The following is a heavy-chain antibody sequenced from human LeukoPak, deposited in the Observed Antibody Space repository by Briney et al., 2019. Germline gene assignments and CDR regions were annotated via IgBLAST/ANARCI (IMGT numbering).Heavy chain of an antibody. V-gene: IGHV3-23*01. J-gene: IGHJ4*02. D-gene: IGHD2-21*01. CDR2: ISGSGAST. Sequence: GGSLRLSCAASGFTFSSYAMSWVRQAPGKGLEWVSGISGSGASTYYADSVKGRFTISRDNSKNTLYLHMKSLRAEDAAVYYCAKAPVTSCRGAYCYPFDSWGQGTVVTVSS. CDR3: AKAPVTSCRGAYCYPFDS. CDR1: GFTFSSYA.